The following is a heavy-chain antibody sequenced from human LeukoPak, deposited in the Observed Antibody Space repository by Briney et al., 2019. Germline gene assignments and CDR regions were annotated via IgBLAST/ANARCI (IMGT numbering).Heavy chain of an antibody. CDR3: ARARRRNYYDSSGYVDY. D-gene: IGHD3-22*01. J-gene: IGHJ4*02. V-gene: IGHV1-2*02. Sequence: ASVKVSCKASGYTFTSYYMHWVRQAPGQGLEWMGWMNPNSGNTGYAQKFQGRVTMTRDTSISTAYMELSRLRSDDTAVYYCARARRRNYYDSSGYVDYWGQGTLVTVSS. CDR2: MNPNSGNT. CDR1: GYTFTSYY.